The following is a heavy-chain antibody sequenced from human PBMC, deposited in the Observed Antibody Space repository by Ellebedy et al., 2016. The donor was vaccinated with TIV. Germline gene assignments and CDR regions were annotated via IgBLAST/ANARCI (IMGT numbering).Heavy chain of an antibody. J-gene: IGHJ4*02. CDR2: IDVSDSYT. CDR3: ARQFDGLDV. D-gene: IGHD3/OR15-3a*01. CDR1: GYSFPLYW. Sequence: KVSXXGSGYSFPLYWISWVRQIPGKGLEWLGKIDVSDSYTDYSPSFEGHVTLSADKSSSTAYLQWSRLKPSDTATYYCARQFDGLDVWGQGTLVTVSS. V-gene: IGHV5-10-1*01.